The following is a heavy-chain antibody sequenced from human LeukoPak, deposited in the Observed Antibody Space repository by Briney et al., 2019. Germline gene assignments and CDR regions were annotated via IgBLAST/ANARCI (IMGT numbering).Heavy chain of an antibody. Sequence: GGSLRLSCAASGFTFSSYAMHWVRQAPGKGLEWVAVISYDGSNKYYADSVKGRFTISRDNSKKTLYLQMNSLRVEDTAVYDCARDRGIVGAWEPFDYWGQGTLVTVSS. CDR1: GFTFSSYA. CDR3: ARDRGIVGAWEPFDY. D-gene: IGHD1-26*01. V-gene: IGHV3-30*04. CDR2: ISYDGSNK. J-gene: IGHJ4*02.